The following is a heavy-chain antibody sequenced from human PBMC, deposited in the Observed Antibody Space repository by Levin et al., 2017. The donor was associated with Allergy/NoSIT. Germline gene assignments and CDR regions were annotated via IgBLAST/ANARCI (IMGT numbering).Heavy chain of an antibody. V-gene: IGHV3-23*01. Sequence: GGSLRLSCVASGFTFSSYGMTWVRQAPGKGLEWVSGISGSGDTTYYTNSVKGRFTISRDNSKNTLYLQMNSLRAADTAVYYCAKVLTSSGDFWGQGTLVTVSS. CDR3: AKVLTSSGDF. CDR1: GFTFSSYG. J-gene: IGHJ4*02. D-gene: IGHD6-6*01. CDR2: ISGSGDTT.